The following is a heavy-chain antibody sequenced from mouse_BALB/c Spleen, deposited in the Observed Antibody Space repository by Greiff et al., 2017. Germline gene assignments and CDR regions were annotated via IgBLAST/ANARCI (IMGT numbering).Heavy chain of an antibody. J-gene: IGHJ2*01. CDR3: ARGDGSSPYYFDY. D-gene: IGHD1-1*01. CDR2: ISYSGST. V-gene: IGHV3-8*02. CDR1: GDSITSGY. Sequence: EVQLVESGPSLVKPSQTLSLTCSVTGDSITSGYWNWIRKFPGNKLEYMGYISYSGSTYYNPSLKSRISITRDTSKNQYYLQLNSVTTEDTATYYCARGDGSSPYYFDYWGQGTTLTVSS.